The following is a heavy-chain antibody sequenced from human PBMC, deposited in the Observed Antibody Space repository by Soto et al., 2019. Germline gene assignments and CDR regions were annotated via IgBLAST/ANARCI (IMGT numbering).Heavy chain of an antibody. CDR3: AHRTYAGTFTFDY. J-gene: IGHJ4*02. CDR2: IYWNDDK. V-gene: IGHV2-5*01. D-gene: IGHD6-13*01. Sequence: SGPTLVNPTQTLTLTCTFSGFSISTTAVGVGWIRQPPGKALEWLALIYWNDDKLYRPSLRTRLTIAKDSSKNQVVLTMTNMEPVDTATYYWAHRTYAGTFTFDYWGQGILVTVSS. CDR1: GFSISTTAVG.